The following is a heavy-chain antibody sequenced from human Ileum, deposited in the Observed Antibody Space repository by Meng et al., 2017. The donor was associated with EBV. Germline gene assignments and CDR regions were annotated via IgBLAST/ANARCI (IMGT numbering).Heavy chain of an antibody. CDR3: AIYGRCSGNSFYCFDP. J-gene: IGHJ5*02. Sequence: QVQVQQWWAGWLNPSETLSLTCAVYGGSFTNYYWTWIRQPPGKGLEWIGEIDHSGSTKYNPSLKGRVTISLYTSINQFPLKLNSVTAADTALYYCAIYGRCSGNSFYCFDPWGQGSLVTVSS. CDR1: GGSFTNYY. D-gene: IGHD4-23*01. V-gene: IGHV4-34*01. CDR2: IDHSGST.